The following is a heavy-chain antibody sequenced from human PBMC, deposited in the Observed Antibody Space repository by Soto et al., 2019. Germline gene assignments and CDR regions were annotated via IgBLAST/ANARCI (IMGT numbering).Heavy chain of an antibody. J-gene: IGHJ6*03. CDR2: INPNGGVT. CDR1: LDSFNDYY. V-gene: IGHV1-2*02. Sequence: GSSEEVSCKTSLDSFNDYYIHWVRQPHGQGLERMGWINPNGGVTEYAQKFRGRVTVTREMSIRTVYMEVSSLRSDETAVYYCARDSWAGTARLDYYYYYMDVWGKGTTVTV. D-gene: IGHD6-19*01. CDR3: ARDSWAGTARLDYYYYYMDV.